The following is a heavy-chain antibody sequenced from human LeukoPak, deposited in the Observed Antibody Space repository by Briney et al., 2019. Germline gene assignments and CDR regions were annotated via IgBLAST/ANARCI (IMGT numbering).Heavy chain of an antibody. Sequence: SETLSLTCAVYGGSFSGYYWSWIRQPPGKGLEWIGEINHSGSTNYNPSLKSRVTISVDTSKNQFSLKLSSVTAADTAVYYCARDDSRGYYNYWGQGTLVTVSS. D-gene: IGHD3-22*01. CDR1: GGSFSGYY. CDR3: ARDDSRGYYNY. J-gene: IGHJ4*02. V-gene: IGHV4-34*01. CDR2: INHSGST.